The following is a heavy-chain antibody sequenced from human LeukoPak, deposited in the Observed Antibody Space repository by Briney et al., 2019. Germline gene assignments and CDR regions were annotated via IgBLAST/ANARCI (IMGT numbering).Heavy chain of an antibody. V-gene: IGHV4-34*01. CDR2: INHSGST. CDR3: ARSRHGPAGGVTDY. CDR1: GGTFSGYY. Sequence: PSETLSLTCAVYGGTFSGYYWSWIRQPPGKGLEWIGEINHSGSTNYNPSLKSRITISVDTSKNQFSLKLSSATAADTAVYYCARSRHGPAGGVTDYWGQGTLVTVSS. D-gene: IGHD3-16*01. J-gene: IGHJ4*02.